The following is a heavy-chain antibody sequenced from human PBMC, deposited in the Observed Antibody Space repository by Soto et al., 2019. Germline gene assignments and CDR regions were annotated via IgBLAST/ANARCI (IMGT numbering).Heavy chain of an antibody. J-gene: IGHJ6*02. CDR2: IYNSGSI. Sequence: QMQLQESGPGLVRPSQTLSLSCTVSGGPIGSGNYYWNWIRQHPGKGLEWIGNIYNSGSISYNPSLKSRVTISADTSKNQISVNLTSVTAADTAVYFCARDRGFGMDLWGHGTTVIVSS. CDR1: GGPIGSGNYY. V-gene: IGHV4-31*03. CDR3: ARDRGFGMDL.